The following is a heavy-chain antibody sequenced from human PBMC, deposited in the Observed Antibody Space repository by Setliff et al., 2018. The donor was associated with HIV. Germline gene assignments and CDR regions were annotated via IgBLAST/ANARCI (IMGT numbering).Heavy chain of an antibody. D-gene: IGHD4-4*01. CDR3: AGAALQYLVKIFDY. Sequence: PSETLSLTCAVYGGSFSGYNWNWIRQPPGKGLEWIGEINHRGSTNYNPSLKSRVTISVDTSKNQFSLKLSPVTAADTAVYYCAGAALQYLVKIFDYWGQGTLVTVSS. CDR2: INHRGST. CDR1: GGSFSGYN. V-gene: IGHV4-34*01. J-gene: IGHJ4*02.